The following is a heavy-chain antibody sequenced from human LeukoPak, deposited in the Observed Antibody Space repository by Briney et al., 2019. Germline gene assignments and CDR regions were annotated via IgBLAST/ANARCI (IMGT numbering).Heavy chain of an antibody. CDR2: ISGSGGST. V-gene: IGHV3-23*01. Sequence: PGGSLRLSCAASGVTFSSYAISWVRQAPGKGLEWVSAISGSGGSTYYADSVKGRFTISRDNSKNTLYLQMNSLRAEDTAVYCCAKGGVLRYFDPRYYFDYWGQGTLVTVYS. CDR1: GVTFSSYA. J-gene: IGHJ4*02. D-gene: IGHD3-9*01. CDR3: AKGGVLRYFDPRYYFDY.